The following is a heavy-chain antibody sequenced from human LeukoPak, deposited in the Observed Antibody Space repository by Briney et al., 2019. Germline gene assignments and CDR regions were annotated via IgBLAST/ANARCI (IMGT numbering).Heavy chain of an antibody. CDR1: GGSFSGYY. CDR2: INHSGRN. D-gene: IGHD1-7*01. Sequence: SETLSLTCAVYGGSFSGYYWSWIRQPPGKGLEWIGEINHSGRNNYNPSLKSRVTISEDTSKNQFSLKLSSVTAADTATYYCARATGTKVRSGYWGQGNQVTVSS. V-gene: IGHV4-34*01. J-gene: IGHJ4*01. CDR3: ARATGTKVRSGY.